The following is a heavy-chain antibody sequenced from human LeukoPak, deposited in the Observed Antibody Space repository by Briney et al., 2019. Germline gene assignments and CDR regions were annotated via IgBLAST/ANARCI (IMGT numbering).Heavy chain of an antibody. CDR3: ARERSMVRGVSWFDP. D-gene: IGHD3-10*01. CDR1: GGSISSGGYY. V-gene: IGHV4-31*03. J-gene: IGHJ5*02. CDR2: IYYSGST. Sequence: KSSETLSLTCTVSGGSISSGGYYWSWIRQHPGKGLEWIGYIYYSGSTYYNPSLKSRVTISVDTSKNQFSLKLSSVTAADTAAYYCARERSMVRGVSWFDPWGQGTLVTVSS.